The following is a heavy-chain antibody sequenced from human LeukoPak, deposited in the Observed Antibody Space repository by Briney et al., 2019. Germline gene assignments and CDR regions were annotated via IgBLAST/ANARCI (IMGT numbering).Heavy chain of an antibody. CDR3: ARYSYALDV. Sequence: SQTLSRTCAISGDSVSSNNAAWIWIRQSPSRGLEWLGRTYYRSKWYNDYAVSVQSRIAISPDTSKNQFSLQLNSVIPEDTAVYYCARYSYALDVWGQGTTVTVSS. CDR1: GDSVSSNNAA. V-gene: IGHV6-1*01. CDR2: TYYRSKWYN. J-gene: IGHJ6*02.